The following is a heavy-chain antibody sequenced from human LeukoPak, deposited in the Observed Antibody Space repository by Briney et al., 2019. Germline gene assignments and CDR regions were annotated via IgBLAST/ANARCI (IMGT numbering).Heavy chain of an antibody. CDR2: ISGSGGGT. D-gene: IGHD3-3*01. Sequence: GGSLRLSCAASGFTFSNYAMSWVRQAPGKGLEWVSAISGSGGGTYYADSVKGRFTISRDRSENTLYLQMNSLRAEDTAVYYCAARYEFWSCYFVYWGQGTLVTVS. CDR1: GFTFSNYA. V-gene: IGHV3-23*01. J-gene: IGHJ4*02. CDR3: AARYEFWSCYFVY.